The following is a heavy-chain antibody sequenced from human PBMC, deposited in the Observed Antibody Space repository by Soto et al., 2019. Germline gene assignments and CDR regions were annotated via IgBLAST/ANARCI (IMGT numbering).Heavy chain of an antibody. J-gene: IGHJ4*02. CDR2: ISFDGSNT. CDR3: GAGQFFSDY. CDR1: GFTFSSYG. D-gene: IGHD6-19*01. Sequence: QVQLVESGGGVVQPGRSLSLSCAASGFTFSSYGMHWVRQAPGKGLEWVALISFDGSNTYYADSVKGRFTISRDNSQNTLYLQMHSLRAEDTSLYYCGAGQFFSDYWGQGTLVTVSS. V-gene: IGHV3-30*03.